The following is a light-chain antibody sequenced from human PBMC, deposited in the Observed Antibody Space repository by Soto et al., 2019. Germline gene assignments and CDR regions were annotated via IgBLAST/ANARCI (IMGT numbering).Light chain of an antibody. CDR1: QSLVNRDRNTY. J-gene: IGKJ5*01. Sequence: DVVMTQSPLSLPVTLGQPASISCRSSQSLVNRDRNTYLSWFQQRPGQSPRRLIYKVSNWDSGVPDRFSGSGSGTDFTLKISRVEAEDIGVYLCMQGTHWPPTVGQGKRLEIK. CDR2: KVS. CDR3: MQGTHWPPT. V-gene: IGKV2D-30*01.